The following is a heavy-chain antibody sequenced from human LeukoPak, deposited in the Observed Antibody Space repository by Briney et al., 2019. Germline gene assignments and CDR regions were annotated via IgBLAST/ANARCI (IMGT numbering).Heavy chain of an antibody. V-gene: IGHV3-48*04. CDR3: ARGFHYGLDV. D-gene: IGHD3-10*01. CDR1: GFTFSSYG. J-gene: IGHJ6*02. CDR2: ISTSSSTI. Sequence: GGSLRLSCAASGFTFSSYGMHWVRQAPGKGLDWVSYISTSSSTIYYADSVKGRFTISRDNAKNSLSLEMNSLRAEDTAVYYCARGFHYGLDVWGQGTTVTVSS.